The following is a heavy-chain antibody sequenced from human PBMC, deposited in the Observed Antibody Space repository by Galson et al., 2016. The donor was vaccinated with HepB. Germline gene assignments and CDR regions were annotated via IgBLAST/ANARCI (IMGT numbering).Heavy chain of an antibody. D-gene: IGHD2-8*01. J-gene: IGHJ6*02. V-gene: IGHV3-74*01. CDR1: GFTFRSYW. Sequence: SLRLSCATSGFTFRSYWMHWVRQAPGKGLVWLSRINSDGSSISYADSVKGRFTIPRDNVKNTLYLQMSSLRVEDTAVYYCTRDLQYGMDVWSQGTTVTVSS. CDR2: INSDGSSI. CDR3: TRDLQYGMDV.